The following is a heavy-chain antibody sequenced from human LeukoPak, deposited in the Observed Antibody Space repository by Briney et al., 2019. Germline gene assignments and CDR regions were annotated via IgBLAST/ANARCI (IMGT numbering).Heavy chain of an antibody. CDR3: AKTRINMIVTPRDGDYMDV. D-gene: IGHD3-22*01. Sequence: GWSLRLSCVACGFRFDQYSMNWVRQPPGKGLEWVSFISWHGASTYYGDSVNGRFTISRDNSKNSLFLQMNSLRLDDTAVYYCAKTRINMIVTPRDGDYMDVWGKGTTVIVSS. CDR1: GFRFDQYS. J-gene: IGHJ6*03. V-gene: IGHV3-43*01. CDR2: ISWHGAST.